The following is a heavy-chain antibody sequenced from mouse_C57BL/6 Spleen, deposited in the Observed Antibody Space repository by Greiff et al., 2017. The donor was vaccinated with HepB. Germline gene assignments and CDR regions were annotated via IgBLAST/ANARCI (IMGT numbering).Heavy chain of an antibody. D-gene: IGHD1-1*01. Sequence: VNLVESGAELVKPGASVKISCKASGYAFSSYWMNWVKQRPGKGLEWIGQIYPGDGDTNYNGKFKGKATLTADKSSSTAYMQLSSLTSEDSAVYFCARSRATVVATGDYWGQGTTLTVSS. CDR2: IYPGDGDT. CDR3: ARSRATVVATGDY. V-gene: IGHV1-80*01. J-gene: IGHJ2*01. CDR1: GYAFSSYW.